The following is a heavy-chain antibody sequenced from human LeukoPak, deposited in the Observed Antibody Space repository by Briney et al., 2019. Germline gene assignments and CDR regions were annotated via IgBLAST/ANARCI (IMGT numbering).Heavy chain of an antibody. D-gene: IGHD3-16*02. V-gene: IGHV4-31*03. CDR1: GGSISSGGYY. CDR3: ARGSPLRLGELSLYRDFDY. CDR2: IYYSGST. J-gene: IGHJ4*02. Sequence: SQTLSLTCTVSGGSISSGGYYWSWIRQHPGKGLEWIGYIYYSGSTDYNPSLKRRVTISLDTSKNQFSLKVSSVTAADTAVYYCARGSPLRLGELSLYRDFDYWGQGTLVTVSS.